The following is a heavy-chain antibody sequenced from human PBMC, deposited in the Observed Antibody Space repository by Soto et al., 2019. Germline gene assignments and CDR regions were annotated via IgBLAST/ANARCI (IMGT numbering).Heavy chain of an antibody. CDR1: GFTFSSYG. Sequence: GGSLRLSCAASGFTFSSYGMHWVRQAPGKGLEWVAVISYDGSNKYYADSVKGRFTISRDNSKNTLYLQMNSLRAEDTAVYYCAKDPHRRIITMVRGVIQYYFDYWGQGTLVTVSS. CDR3: AKDPHRRIITMVRGVIQYYFDY. D-gene: IGHD3-10*01. J-gene: IGHJ4*02. CDR2: ISYDGSNK. V-gene: IGHV3-30*18.